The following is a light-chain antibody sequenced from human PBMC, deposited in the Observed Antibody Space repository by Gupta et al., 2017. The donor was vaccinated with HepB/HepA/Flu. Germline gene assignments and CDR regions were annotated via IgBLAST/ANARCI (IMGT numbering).Light chain of an antibody. J-gene: IGLJ1*01. V-gene: IGLV3-1*01. CDR3: QAWDSTTTLV. CDR2: QDT. Sequence: SSELTQPPSVSVSPGQTASITCSGDKLGDKYACWYQQKPGQSPVLVIYQDTKRPSGIPERFSGSNSGNTATLTISGTQAVDEADYYCQAWDSTTTLVFGTGTKVTVL. CDR1: KLGDKY.